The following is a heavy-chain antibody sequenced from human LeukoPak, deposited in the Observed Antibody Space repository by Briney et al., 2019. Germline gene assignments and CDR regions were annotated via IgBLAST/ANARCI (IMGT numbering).Heavy chain of an antibody. CDR2: ISSSSSYI. CDR3: ASSDVLRFLEWLQFDP. Sequence: GGSLRLSCAASGYNFSSYSMNWVRQAPGKGLEWVSSISSSSSYIYYADSVKGRFTISRDNAKNSLYLQMNSLRAEDTAVYYCASSDVLRFLEWLQFDPWGQGTLVTVSS. J-gene: IGHJ5*02. CDR1: GYNFSSYS. V-gene: IGHV3-21*01. D-gene: IGHD3-3*01.